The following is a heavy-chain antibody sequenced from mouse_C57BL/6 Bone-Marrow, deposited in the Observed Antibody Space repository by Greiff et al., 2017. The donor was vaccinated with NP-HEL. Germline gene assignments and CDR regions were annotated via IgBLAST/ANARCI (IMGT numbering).Heavy chain of an antibody. CDR2: IYPGGGYT. J-gene: IGHJ1*03. CDR3: ASWDYGSYDWYFDV. V-gene: IGHV1-63*01. CDR1: GYTFTNYW. Sequence: QVQLQQSGAELVRPGTSVKMSCKASGYTFTNYWIGWAKQRPGHGLEWIGDIYPGGGYTNYNEKFKGKATLTADKSSSTAYMQFSSLTSEGSAIYYCASWDYGSYDWYFDVWGKGTTVTVSS. D-gene: IGHD2-1*01.